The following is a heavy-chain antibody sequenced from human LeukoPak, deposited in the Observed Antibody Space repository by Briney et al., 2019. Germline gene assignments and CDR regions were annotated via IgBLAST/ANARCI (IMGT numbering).Heavy chain of an antibody. V-gene: IGHV4-59*12. D-gene: IGHD2-15*01. CDR1: GDSISSYY. CDR2: IYYSGST. CDR3: ARDIVVVVAATQHDAFDI. Sequence: KTSETLSLTCTVSGDSISSYYWSWIRQPPEKGLEWIGSIYYSGSTYYNPSLKSRVTISVDTSKNQFSLKLSSVTAADTAVYYCARDIVVVVAATQHDAFDIWGKGTTVTVSS. J-gene: IGHJ3*02.